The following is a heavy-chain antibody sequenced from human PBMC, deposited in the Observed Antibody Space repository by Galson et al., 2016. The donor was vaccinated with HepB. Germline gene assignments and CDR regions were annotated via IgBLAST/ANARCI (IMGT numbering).Heavy chain of an antibody. D-gene: IGHD3-16*01. CDR2: IHSRTDGGTT. J-gene: IGHJ4*02. CDR1: GFTFNKVW. CDR3: KTRIDPFAGDR. V-gene: IGHV3-15*01. Sequence: SLRLSCAASGFTFNKVWMSWVRQAPGKGLEWVGRIHSRTDGGTTDYAAPVKGRFIISRDDSNNTLYLQMNSLKIEDTAVYYCKTRIDPFAGDRWGQGTRVTVSS.